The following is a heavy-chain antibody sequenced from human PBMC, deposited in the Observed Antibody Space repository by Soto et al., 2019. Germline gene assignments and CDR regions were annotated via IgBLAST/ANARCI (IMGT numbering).Heavy chain of an antibody. CDR1: GGSISSYY. Sequence: SETLSLTCTVSGGSISSYYWSWIRQPPGKGLEWIGYIYYSGSTNYNPSLKSRVTISVDTSKNQFSLKLSSVTAADTAVYYCARGYYPRITMVREANNWFDPWGQGTLVTVSS. V-gene: IGHV4-59*01. D-gene: IGHD3-10*01. J-gene: IGHJ5*02. CDR2: IYYSGST. CDR3: ARGYYPRITMVREANNWFDP.